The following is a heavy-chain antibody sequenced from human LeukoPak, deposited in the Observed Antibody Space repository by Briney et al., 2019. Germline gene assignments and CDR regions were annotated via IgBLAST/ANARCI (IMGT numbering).Heavy chain of an antibody. J-gene: IGHJ4*02. CDR1: GFTFSSYW. Sequence: GGSLRLSCAASGFTFSSYWMHWVRQAPGKGLVWVSRINSDGSTTNYADSVKGRFTISRDNARNTLYLQMNSLRVEDTAMYFCARDYDYFWGGYRYPFDYWGQGTLVTVSS. D-gene: IGHD3-16*02. CDR3: ARDYDYFWGGYRYPFDY. CDR2: INSDGSTT. V-gene: IGHV3-74*01.